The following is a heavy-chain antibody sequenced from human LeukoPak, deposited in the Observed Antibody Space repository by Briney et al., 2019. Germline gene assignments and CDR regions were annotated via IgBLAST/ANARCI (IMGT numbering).Heavy chain of an antibody. Sequence: GRSLRLSCAASGFTFSSYGMHWVRQAPGKGLEWVAVTSDDGSYKYYADSVKGRFTISRDNFKNTLYLQMNSLRAEDTAVYYCAKDGYSSSWYSHFDYWGQGTLVTVSS. CDR3: AKDGYSSSWYSHFDY. CDR2: TSDDGSYK. CDR1: GFTFSSYG. V-gene: IGHV3-30*18. D-gene: IGHD6-13*01. J-gene: IGHJ4*02.